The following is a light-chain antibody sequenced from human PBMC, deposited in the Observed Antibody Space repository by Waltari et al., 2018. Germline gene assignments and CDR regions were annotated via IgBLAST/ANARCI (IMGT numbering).Light chain of an antibody. V-gene: IGLV7-46*01. J-gene: IGLJ3*02. CDR1: TGPVTRGDY. CDR2: DTS. CDR3: LLFYNGPRV. Sequence: QAVVTKEPSLTVSPGGTVKLACASSTGPVTRGDYSYWFQQKPGQAPRTLIYDTSNTHSWTPARFTGSLFGGKAALTLSGAQPEDEAEYYCLLFYNGPRVFGGGTKLTVL.